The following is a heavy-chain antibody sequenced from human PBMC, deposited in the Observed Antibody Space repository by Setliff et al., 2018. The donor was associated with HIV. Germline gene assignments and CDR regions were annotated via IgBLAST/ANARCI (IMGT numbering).Heavy chain of an antibody. CDR2: IKSKTDGGTT. CDR1: GFTFNNAR. Sequence: GGSLRLSCAASGFTFNNARMYWVRQAPGKGLEWVGRIKSKTDGGTTDYSAPVNGRFSLSRDDSKNTLYLQMNSLKTEDTAVYYCFTAASGFIRASWGRGALVTVSS. CDR3: FTAASGFIRAS. D-gene: IGHD2-15*01. J-gene: IGHJ5*02. V-gene: IGHV3-15*01.